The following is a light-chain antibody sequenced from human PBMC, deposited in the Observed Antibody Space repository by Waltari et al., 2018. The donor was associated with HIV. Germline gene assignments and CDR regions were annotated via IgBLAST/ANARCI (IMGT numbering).Light chain of an antibody. V-gene: IGKV1-5*03. J-gene: IGKJ2*01. CDR3: QQYNSHSYT. CDR2: KTS. Sequence: DVQMTQSPATPSASVGDRVSITSRASQIIENWLAWYQPKPGQPPELLIYKTSYLQSGVPTRFSGSGSGADFTLTIDGLQPEDFATYYCQQYNSHSYTFGQGTKL. CDR1: QIIENW.